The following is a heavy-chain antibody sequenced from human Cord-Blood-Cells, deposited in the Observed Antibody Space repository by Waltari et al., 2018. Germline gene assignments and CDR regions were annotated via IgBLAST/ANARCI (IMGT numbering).Heavy chain of an antibody. V-gene: IGHV4-34*01. CDR2: INHSGST. Sequence: QVQLQQWGAGLLKPSETLSLTCAVYGGSFSGYYWSWIRQPPGKGLEWIEEINHSGSTNYHPSLNSRVTISVNTAKNQFSLKLSSVTAADTAVYYCASIVVVPASMYAFDIWGQGTMVTVSS. CDR3: ASIVVVPASMYAFDI. D-gene: IGHD2-2*01. CDR1: GGSFSGYY. J-gene: IGHJ3*02.